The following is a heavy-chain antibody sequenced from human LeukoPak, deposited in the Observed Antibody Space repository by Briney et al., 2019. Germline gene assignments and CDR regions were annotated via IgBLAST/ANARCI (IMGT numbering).Heavy chain of an antibody. D-gene: IGHD1-14*01. Sequence: GGSLRLSCIPSGFTVSDNYMSWVRQAPGKGLEWVSISYSDSNTNYADSVKGRFTISRDTSQNTLSLQMNSLRAEDTAVYYCVRKNRDFNAAFDIWGQVTVVTVSS. J-gene: IGHJ3*02. CDR1: GFTVSDNY. V-gene: IGHV3-53*01. CDR2: SYSDSNT. CDR3: VRKNRDFNAAFDI.